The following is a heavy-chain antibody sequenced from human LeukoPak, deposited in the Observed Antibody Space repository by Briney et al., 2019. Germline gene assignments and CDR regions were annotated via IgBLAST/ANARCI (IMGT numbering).Heavy chain of an antibody. CDR3: AAKQWLAPPPDS. Sequence: GGSLILSCAASGFTFSKYWMLWVRHAPGKGLESVSRINTDGTVTTYADSVKGRFTVSRDNADNTMFLQMNSVRDEDTAVYYCAAKQWLAPPPDSWGQGTPVTVSS. V-gene: IGHV3-74*01. J-gene: IGHJ4*02. D-gene: IGHD6-19*01. CDR2: INTDGTVT. CDR1: GFTFSKYW.